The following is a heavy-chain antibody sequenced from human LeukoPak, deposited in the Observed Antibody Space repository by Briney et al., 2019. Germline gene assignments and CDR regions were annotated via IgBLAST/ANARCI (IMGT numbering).Heavy chain of an antibody. CDR1: GGSISSYY. CDR3: ASSYRTYYYYYMDV. CDR2: IYTSGST. Sequence: SETLSLTCTVSGGSISSYYWSWIRQPAGKGLEWIGRIYTSGSTNYNPSLKSRVTISVDTSKNQFSLKLSSVTAADTAVYYCASSYRTYYYYYMDVWGKGTTVTVSS. D-gene: IGHD3-16*02. V-gene: IGHV4-4*07. J-gene: IGHJ6*03.